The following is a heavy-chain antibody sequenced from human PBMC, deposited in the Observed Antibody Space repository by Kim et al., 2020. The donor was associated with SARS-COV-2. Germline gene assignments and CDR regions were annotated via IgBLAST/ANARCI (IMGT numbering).Heavy chain of an antibody. Sequence: SVKVSCKASGGTFSSSPLSWVRQAPGQGLEWMGGITPIFGAPNYAQKFQGRVTITADESTSTAYMELSSLRSEDTAVYYCARVGSPYSDSSFYYFYAMDVWGQGTTVIVSS. CDR3: ARVGSPYSDSSFYYFYAMDV. V-gene: IGHV1-69*13. D-gene: IGHD6-6*01. J-gene: IGHJ6*02. CDR1: GGTFSSSP. CDR2: ITPIFGAP.